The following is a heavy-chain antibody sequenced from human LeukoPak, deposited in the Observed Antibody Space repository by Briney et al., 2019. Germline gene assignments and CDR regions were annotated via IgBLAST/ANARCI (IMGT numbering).Heavy chain of an antibody. Sequence: KSSETLSLTCAVYGGSFSGYYWSWIRQPPGKGLEWIGEINHSGSTNYNPSLKSRVTISVDTSKNQVSLKLASVTAEDTAVYYCARTTEAHSWRTRYYDYYMDVWGKGTTVTVSS. CDR2: INHSGST. V-gene: IGHV4-34*01. D-gene: IGHD6-13*01. CDR3: ARTTEAHSWRTRYYDYYMDV. CDR1: GGSFSGYY. J-gene: IGHJ6*03.